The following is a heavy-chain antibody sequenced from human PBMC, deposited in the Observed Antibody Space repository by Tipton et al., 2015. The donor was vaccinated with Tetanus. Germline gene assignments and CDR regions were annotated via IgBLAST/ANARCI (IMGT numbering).Heavy chain of an antibody. J-gene: IGHJ4*02. CDR3: ARGGTMVHGVILQDHFYY. CDR2: ISPSGRT. Sequence: TLSLTCSVSRGSLRSDDYQWNWIRQPPGKGLEWLAYISPSGRTNSNYSLKSRITISQDKSKNQFSLKLSSVTAADTAVYFCARGGTMVHGVILQDHFYYWGQGTLVTVSS. V-gene: IGHV4-61*08. D-gene: IGHD3-10*01. CDR1: RGSLRSDDYQ.